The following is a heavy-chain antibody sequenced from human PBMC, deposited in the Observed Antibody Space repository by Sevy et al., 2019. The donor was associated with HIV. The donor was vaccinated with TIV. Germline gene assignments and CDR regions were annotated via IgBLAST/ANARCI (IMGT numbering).Heavy chain of an antibody. D-gene: IGHD6-13*01. J-gene: IGHJ6*02. CDR2: ISAYNGNT. V-gene: IGHV1-18*01. CDR1: GYTFTNYG. CDR3: ARDQKGSSSWANYYYGMDV. Sequence: ASVKVSCKASGYTFTNYGISWVRQAAGQGLEWVGWISAYNGNTNYAQKFQGRVTMTTDTSTSTAYMELRSLKSDDTAVYYCARDQKGSSSWANYYYGMDVWGQGTTVTVSS.